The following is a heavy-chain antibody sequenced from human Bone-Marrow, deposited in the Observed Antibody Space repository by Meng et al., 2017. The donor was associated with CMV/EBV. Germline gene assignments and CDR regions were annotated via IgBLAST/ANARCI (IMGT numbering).Heavy chain of an antibody. CDR2: IIPIFGTA. CDR1: GGTFSSYA. CDR3: ATVAGMEESDAFDI. J-gene: IGHJ3*02. V-gene: IGHV1-69*05. D-gene: IGHD6-19*01. Sequence: SVKVSCKASGGTFSSYAISWVRQAPGQGLEWMGGIIPIFGTANYAQKFQGRVTITTDESTSTAYMELSSLRSEDTAVYYCATVAGMEESDAFDIWGQGTTVTVSS.